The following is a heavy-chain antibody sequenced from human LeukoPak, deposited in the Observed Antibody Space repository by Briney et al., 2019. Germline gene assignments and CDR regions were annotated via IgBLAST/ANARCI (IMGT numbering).Heavy chain of an antibody. V-gene: IGHV4-4*07. J-gene: IGHJ6*03. CDR2: IYTSGST. D-gene: IGHD2-15*01. CDR1: GGSISSYY. CDR3: ARDLPPYCSGGSCYSGAYYYYMDV. Sequence: SETLSLSCTVSGGSISSYYWSWIRQPAGKGLEWIGRIYTSGSTNYNPSLKSRVTISVDKSKNQFSLKLSSVTAADTAVYYCARDLPPYCSGGSCYSGAYYYYMDVWGKGTTVTVSS.